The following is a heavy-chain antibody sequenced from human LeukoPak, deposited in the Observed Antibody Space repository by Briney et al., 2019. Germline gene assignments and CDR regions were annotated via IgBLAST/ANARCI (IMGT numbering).Heavy chain of an antibody. J-gene: IGHJ6*02. D-gene: IGHD4-17*01. CDR1: GGSSMGYY. CDR3: ARGRGRVTTFKDYYFGLDV. CDR2: LNQSGST. Sequence: SETLSLTCVVHGGSSMGYYWGWIPRTPGKGLNWMGELNQSGSTNYNPSLKSRVSMSADTSNNQLSLNVTSVTAADAAVYYCARGRGRVTTFKDYYFGLDVWGQGTTVTVSS. V-gene: IGHV4-34*01.